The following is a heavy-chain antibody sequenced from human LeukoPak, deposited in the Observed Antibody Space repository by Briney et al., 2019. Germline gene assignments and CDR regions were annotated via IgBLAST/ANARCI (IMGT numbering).Heavy chain of an antibody. CDR2: IYSSGST. V-gene: IGHV3-53*01. CDR1: GFTVSSNY. Sequence: GGSLRLSCAASGFTVSSNYMAWVRQAPGKRLDWVSVIYSSGSTYYADSVKGRFTISRDSSKNTLYLQMNSLRVEDTAVYYCARDTVGTAGVEYWGQGTLVAVSS. D-gene: IGHD4-23*01. J-gene: IGHJ4*02. CDR3: ARDTVGTAGVEY.